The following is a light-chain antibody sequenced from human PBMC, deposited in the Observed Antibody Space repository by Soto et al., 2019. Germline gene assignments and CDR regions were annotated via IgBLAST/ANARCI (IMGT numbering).Light chain of an antibody. CDR1: QCIGSA. V-gene: IGKV3-15*01. CDR3: QQYDDRHRT. Sequence: EVVVTQSQATLYVSTGDRATLWCRARQCIGSAVSWYPQRSWQAPRLLICDASIRVPTTPARFSGSVSGTEFTLTISSLESEDFAVYFCQQYDDRHRTFGQGTKVEIK. J-gene: IGKJ1*01. CDR2: DAS.